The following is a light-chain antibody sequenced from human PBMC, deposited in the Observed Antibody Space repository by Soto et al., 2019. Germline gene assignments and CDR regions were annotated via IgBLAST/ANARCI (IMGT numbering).Light chain of an antibody. Sequence: EIVLTHSPATLSLSPWERATLSCRASQSVSSSYLAWYQQKPGQAPRLLIYGASSRATGIPDRFSGSGSGTDFTLTISRLEPEDFAVYYCQEYNNWPPKWTFGQGTKVDIK. V-gene: IGKV3-20*01. CDR2: GAS. CDR1: QSVSSSY. J-gene: IGKJ1*01. CDR3: QEYNNWPPKWT.